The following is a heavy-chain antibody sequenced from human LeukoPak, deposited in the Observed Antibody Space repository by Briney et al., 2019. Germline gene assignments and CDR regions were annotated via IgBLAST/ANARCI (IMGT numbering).Heavy chain of an antibody. CDR3: GDLGSAGTDH. CDR2: VRNKADGYTP. Sequence: PRGSLRLSCAASGFTFSPHYMDWVRQSPGQGLEWVGLVRNKADGYTPIYAASVKGRFTISRDDSKNSIYLQMDSLKAEDTAVYYCGDLGSAGTDHWGQGTLVTVSS. V-gene: IGHV3-72*01. J-gene: IGHJ4*02. CDR1: GFTFSPHY. D-gene: IGHD3-10*01.